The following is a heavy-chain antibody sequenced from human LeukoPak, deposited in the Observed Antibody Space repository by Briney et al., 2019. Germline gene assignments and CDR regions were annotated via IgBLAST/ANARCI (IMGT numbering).Heavy chain of an antibody. J-gene: IGHJ6*02. Sequence: GRPLRLSCAASGFTFSSYGMHWVRQAPGKGLEWVAVISYDGSNKYYADSVKGRFTISRDNSKNTLYLQMNSLRAEDTAVYYCARDEDIVVVVGLLDVWGQGTTVTVSS. CDR1: GFTFSSYG. D-gene: IGHD2-15*01. CDR3: ARDEDIVVVVGLLDV. CDR2: ISYDGSNK. V-gene: IGHV3-30*03.